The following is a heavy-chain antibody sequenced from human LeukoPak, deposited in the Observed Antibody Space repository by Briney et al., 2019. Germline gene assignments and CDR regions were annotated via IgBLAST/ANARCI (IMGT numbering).Heavy chain of an antibody. CDR3: ATEGFYY. Sequence: GGSLRLSCAASGVAFSKYGMKWVRQAAGTGLEYVSGISRSGDITHYADSVKGRFTISRDNFKNTLYLQMNSLRAEDTALYYCATEGFYYWGQGTLVTVSS. CDR2: ISRSGDIT. CDR1: GVAFSKYG. J-gene: IGHJ4*02. V-gene: IGHV3-23*01.